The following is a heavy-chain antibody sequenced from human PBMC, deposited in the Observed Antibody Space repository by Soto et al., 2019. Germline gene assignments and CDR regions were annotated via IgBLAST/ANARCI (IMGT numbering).Heavy chain of an antibody. CDR2: ISYDETNE. Sequence: QVQLVESGGGLVQPGGSLRLTCVAPGFTFGSHGMHWVRQAPGKGLEWVAVISYDETNEYYVDSVKGRFTISRDNSKSTLYLQMNRLRPEDTAVYKCAKDLRTTISDYGMDVWGQGTTVTVSS. D-gene: IGHD2-21*01. CDR3: AKDLRTTISDYGMDV. CDR1: GFTFGSHG. J-gene: IGHJ6*02. V-gene: IGHV3-30*18.